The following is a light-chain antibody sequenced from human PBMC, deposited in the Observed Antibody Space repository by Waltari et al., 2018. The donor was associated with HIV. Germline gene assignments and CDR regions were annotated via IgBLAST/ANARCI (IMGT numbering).Light chain of an antibody. J-gene: IGLJ3*02. Sequence: QSVLTQPPSVSGAPGQRVTISCTGSSYTIGPGEPVHWYQQIPGTAPTRLSYRNSERPSGGPARFAGSKSGTSACLASTGLQAQDEADYYCQSYDSSLSRRGCGGGTKLTVL. CDR2: RNS. CDR3: QSYDSSLSRRG. CDR1: SYTIGPGEP. V-gene: IGLV1-40*01.